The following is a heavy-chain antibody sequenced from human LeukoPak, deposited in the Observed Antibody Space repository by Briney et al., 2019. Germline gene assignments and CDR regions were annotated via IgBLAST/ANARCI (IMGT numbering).Heavy chain of an antibody. V-gene: IGHV4-30-2*01. Sequence: PSETLSLTCTVSGGSISSSSYSWSWIRQPPGKGLEWIGYIYHSGSTYYNPSLKSRVTISVDRSKNQFSLKLSSVTAADTAVYYCARVASRRSYYFDYWGQGTLVTVSS. CDR3: ARVASRRSYYFDY. CDR1: GGSISSSSYS. J-gene: IGHJ4*02. D-gene: IGHD2-15*01. CDR2: IYHSGST.